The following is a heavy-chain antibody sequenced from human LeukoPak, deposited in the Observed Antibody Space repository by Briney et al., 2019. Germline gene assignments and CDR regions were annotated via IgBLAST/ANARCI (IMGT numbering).Heavy chain of an antibody. CDR3: ARESTVAGSYYFDY. J-gene: IGHJ4*02. D-gene: IGHD6-19*01. CDR1: GFTFSGYW. V-gene: IGHV3-74*01. Sequence: GGSLRLSCVASGFTFSGYWMHGVRQAPGEGAVWVSRINPGGSDTIYADSVKGRFTISRDNDKNTVYLQMSTLTADDTAVYYRARESTVAGSYYFDYWGQATLATVAS. CDR2: INPGGSDT.